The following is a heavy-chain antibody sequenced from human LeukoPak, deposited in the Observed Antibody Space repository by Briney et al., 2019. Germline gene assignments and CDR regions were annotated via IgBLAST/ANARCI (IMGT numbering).Heavy chain of an antibody. CDR2: IKQDGSEK. J-gene: IGHJ4*02. D-gene: IGHD3-16*02. Sequence: GGSLRLSCAASGFTSSNFWMSWVRQAPGKGLEWVANIKQDGSEKYYVDSVKGRFTISRDNAKSSLYLQMNSLRADDTAVYYCARSGGALDPYVWGSYRQGHYFECWGQGTLVTVSS. CDR3: ARSGGALDPYVWGSYRQGHYFEC. V-gene: IGHV3-7*01. CDR1: GFTSSNFW.